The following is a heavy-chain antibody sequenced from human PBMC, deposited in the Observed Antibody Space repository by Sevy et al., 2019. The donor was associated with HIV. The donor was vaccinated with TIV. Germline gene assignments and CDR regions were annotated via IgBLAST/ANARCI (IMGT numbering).Heavy chain of an antibody. CDR2: IYYSGSS. D-gene: IGHD1-26*01. J-gene: IGHJ4*02. CDR3: ARDRSYPRFDN. Sequence: WETLSLTCTVSGGSVSSGSYYWSWSRQPPGKGLEWIRHIYYSGSSNYNPSLKSRVTISVDASKNQFSLKLSSVTAADTAVSYCARDRSYPRFDNWGQGTLVTVSS. CDR1: GGSVSSGSYY. V-gene: IGHV4-61*01.